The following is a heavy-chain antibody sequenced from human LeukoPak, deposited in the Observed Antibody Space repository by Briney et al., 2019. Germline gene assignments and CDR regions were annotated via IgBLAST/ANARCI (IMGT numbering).Heavy chain of an antibody. CDR3: AKSLIGATYPFDY. J-gene: IGHJ4*02. Sequence: QSGGSLRLSCAASGFTFSSYGMHWVRQAPGKGLEWVAFIRYDGSNKYYADSVKGRFTISRDNSKNTLYLQMNSLRAEDTAVYYCAKSLIGATYPFDYWGQGTLVTVSS. D-gene: IGHD1-26*01. V-gene: IGHV3-30*02. CDR1: GFTFSSYG. CDR2: IRYDGSNK.